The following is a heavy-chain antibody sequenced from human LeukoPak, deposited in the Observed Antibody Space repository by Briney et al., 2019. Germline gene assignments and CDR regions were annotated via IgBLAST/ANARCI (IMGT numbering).Heavy chain of an antibody. Sequence: SVKVSCKASGGIFSSYAISWVRQAPGQGLEWMGGIIPIFGTANYAQKFQGRVTITTDESTSTAYMELSSLRSEDTAVYYCAVNPRDGYNSGRDYWGQGTLVTVSS. CDR3: AVNPRDGYNSGRDY. J-gene: IGHJ4*02. CDR2: IIPIFGTA. V-gene: IGHV1-69*05. D-gene: IGHD5-24*01. CDR1: GGIFSSYA.